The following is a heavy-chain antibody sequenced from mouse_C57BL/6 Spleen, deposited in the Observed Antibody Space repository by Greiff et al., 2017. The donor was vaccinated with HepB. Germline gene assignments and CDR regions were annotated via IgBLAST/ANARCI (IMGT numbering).Heavy chain of an antibody. J-gene: IGHJ2*01. Sequence: EVQRVESGGDLVKPGGSLKLSCAASGFTFSSYGMSWVRQTPDKRLEWVATISSGGSYTYYPDSVKGRFTISRDNAKNTLYLQMSSLKSEDTAMYYCARLPHYYGSSYYFDYWGQGTTLTVSS. CDR2: ISSGGSYT. D-gene: IGHD1-1*01. CDR1: GFTFSSYG. CDR3: ARLPHYYGSSYYFDY. V-gene: IGHV5-6*01.